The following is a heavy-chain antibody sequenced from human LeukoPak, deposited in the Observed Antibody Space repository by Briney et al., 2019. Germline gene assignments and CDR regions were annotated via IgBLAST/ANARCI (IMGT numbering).Heavy chain of an antibody. CDR2: ISSSSNYI. J-gene: IGHJ6*04. Sequence: GGSLRLSCAVSGFTFNTYSMNWVRQAPGKGLEWVSTISSSSNYIYYGESVKGRFTVSRDTAKNSLYLQMNSLRAEDTAVYYCARAGTYNWNAWGKGTTVIVSS. D-gene: IGHD1-1*01. V-gene: IGHV3-21*01. CDR1: GFTFNTYS. CDR3: ARAGTYNWNA.